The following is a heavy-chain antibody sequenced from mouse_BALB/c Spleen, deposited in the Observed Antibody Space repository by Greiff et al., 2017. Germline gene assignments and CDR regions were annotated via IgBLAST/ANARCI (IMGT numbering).Heavy chain of an antibody. CDR2: ISSGSSTI. CDR1: GFTFSSFG. Sequence: EVKVVESGGGLVQPGGSRKLSCAASGFTFSSFGMHWVRQAPEKGLEWVAYISSGSSTIYYADTVKGRFTISRDNPKNTLFLQMTSLRSEDTAMYYCARSLYYYEYYYAMDYWGQGTSVTVSS. V-gene: IGHV5-17*02. CDR3: ARSLYYYEYYYAMDY. D-gene: IGHD1-1*01. J-gene: IGHJ4*01.